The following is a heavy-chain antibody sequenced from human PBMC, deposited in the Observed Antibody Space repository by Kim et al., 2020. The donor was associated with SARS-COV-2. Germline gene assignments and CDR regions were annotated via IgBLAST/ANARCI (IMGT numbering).Heavy chain of an antibody. CDR3: ARDRRSITMIVSPPNAFDI. D-gene: IGHD3-22*01. V-gene: IGHV3-11*01. J-gene: IGHJ3*02. CDR2: ISSSGSTI. CDR1: GFTFSDYY. Sequence: GGSLRLSCAASGFTFSDYYMSWIRQAPGKGLEWVSYISSSGSTIYYADSVKGRFTISRDNAKNSLYLQMNSLRAEDTAVYYCARDRRSITMIVSPPNAFDIWGQGTMVTVSS.